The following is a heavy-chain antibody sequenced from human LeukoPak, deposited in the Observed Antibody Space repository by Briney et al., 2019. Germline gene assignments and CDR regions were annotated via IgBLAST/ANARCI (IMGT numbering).Heavy chain of an antibody. J-gene: IGHJ4*02. CDR2: ISSSSSYI. CDR1: GSTFSSYS. D-gene: IGHD3-10*01. CDR3: ATSVYYYGSGSFY. V-gene: IGHV3-21*01. Sequence: GGSLRLSCAASGSTFSSYSMNWVRQAPGKGLEWVSSISSSSSYIYYADSVKGRFTISRDNAKNSLYLQMNSLRAEDTAVYYCATSVYYYGSGSFYWGQGTLVTVSS.